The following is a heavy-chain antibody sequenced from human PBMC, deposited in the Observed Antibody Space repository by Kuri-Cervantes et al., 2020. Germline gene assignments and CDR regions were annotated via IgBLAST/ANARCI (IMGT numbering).Heavy chain of an antibody. CDR1: GFTFSGYW. D-gene: IGHD5-18*01. CDR3: ARDRVHGTVDTAMAINYYYYYYGMDV. J-gene: IGHJ6*02. V-gene: IGHV3-7*01. CDR2: IKQDGSEK. Sequence: GESLKILCVASGFTFSGYWLNWVRQAPGKGLEWVANIKQDGSEKYYVDSVKGRFTLSRDNAMNSLFLRMNSLRAEDTGVYYCARDRVHGTVDTAMAINYYYYYYGMDVWGQGTTVTVSS.